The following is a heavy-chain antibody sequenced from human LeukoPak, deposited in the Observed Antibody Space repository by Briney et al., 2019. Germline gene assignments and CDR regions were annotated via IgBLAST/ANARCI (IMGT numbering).Heavy chain of an antibody. Sequence: PGGSLRLSCAASGFTFSSYAMSWVRQAPGKGLEWVSAISGSGGSTYYADSVKGRFTISRDNSKNTLYLQMNSLRAEDTAVYYCARDWGRGVAATFVDYWGQGTLVTVSS. V-gene: IGHV3-23*01. CDR2: ISGSGGST. CDR3: ARDWGRGVAATFVDY. CDR1: GFTFSSYA. J-gene: IGHJ4*02. D-gene: IGHD2-15*01.